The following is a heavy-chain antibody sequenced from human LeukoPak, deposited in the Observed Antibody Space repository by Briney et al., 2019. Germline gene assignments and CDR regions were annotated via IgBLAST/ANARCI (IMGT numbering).Heavy chain of an antibody. CDR2: IYSDGSIT. CDR1: GSTFSSYW. V-gene: IGHV3-74*01. Sequence: GGSLRLACAASGSTFSSYWMHWVRQAPGKGLVWISRIYSDGSITNYADSVKGRFTISRDNAKNTLYLQMNSLRVEDTAVYFCVRELDSSGSSLPFDYWGQGTLVTVSS. CDR3: VRELDSSGSSLPFDY. D-gene: IGHD6-19*01. J-gene: IGHJ4*02.